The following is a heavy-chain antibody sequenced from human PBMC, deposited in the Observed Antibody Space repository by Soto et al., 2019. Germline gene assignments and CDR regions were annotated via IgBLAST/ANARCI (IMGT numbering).Heavy chain of an antibody. CDR3: TREGSALYYYYGMDA. D-gene: IGHD3-10*01. CDR1: GYTFTTYG. J-gene: IGHJ6*02. V-gene: IGHV1-18*01. CDR2: INTHNGNT. Sequence: GASVKVSCKASGYTFTTYGISWVRQAPGEGLEWLGWINTHNGNTNYAQNLQGRVFMTADTSTNTAYMELRSLRSDDTAIYYCTREGSALYYYYGMDAWGQGTTVTVS.